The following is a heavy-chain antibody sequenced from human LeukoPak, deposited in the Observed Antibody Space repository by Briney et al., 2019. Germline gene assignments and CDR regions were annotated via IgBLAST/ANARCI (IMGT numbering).Heavy chain of an antibody. V-gene: IGHV4-4*07. D-gene: IGHD2-2*01. J-gene: IGHJ6*03. CDR3: ARDGIVVVPAAMRGYYYYMDV. CDR2: IYTSGST. Sequence: SETLSLTCTVPGGSISSYYWSWIRQPAGKGLEWIGRIYTSGSTNYNPSLKSRVTISVDKSKNQFSLKLSSVTAADTAVYYCARDGIVVVPAAMRGYYYYMDVWGKGTTVAVSS. CDR1: GGSISSYY.